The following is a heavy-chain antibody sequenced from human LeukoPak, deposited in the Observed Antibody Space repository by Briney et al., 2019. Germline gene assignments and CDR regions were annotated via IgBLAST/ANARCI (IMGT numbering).Heavy chain of an antibody. CDR3: ARSPAAGTIVWSDP. V-gene: IGHV3-23*01. J-gene: IGHJ5*02. Sequence: GGSLRLSCAASGFTFSSYAMSWVRQAPGKGLEWVSAISGSGGSTYYADSVKGRFTISRDNSKNTLYLQMNSLRAEDTAVYYCARSPAAGTIVWSDPWGQGTLVTVSS. CDR1: GFTFSSYA. D-gene: IGHD6-13*01. CDR2: ISGSGGST.